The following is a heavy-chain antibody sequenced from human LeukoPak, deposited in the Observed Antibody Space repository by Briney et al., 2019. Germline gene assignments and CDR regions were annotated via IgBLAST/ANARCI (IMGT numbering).Heavy chain of an antibody. CDR1: GVTFSTYN. CDR3: ARGEPGKIAATVLDY. V-gene: IGHV3-21*01. J-gene: IGHJ4*02. CDR2: ISSSSSYI. Sequence: GGSLRLSCAASGVTFSTYNMNWVRQAPGKGLEWVSSISSSSSYIYYADSVKGRFTISRDNAENSLYLQMNSLRAEDTAVYYCARGEPGKIAATVLDYWGQGTLVTVSS. D-gene: IGHD6-13*01.